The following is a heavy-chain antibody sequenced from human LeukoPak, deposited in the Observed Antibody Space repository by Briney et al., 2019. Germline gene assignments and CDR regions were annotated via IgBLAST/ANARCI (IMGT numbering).Heavy chain of an antibody. J-gene: IGHJ4*02. CDR1: GFTFSSYW. CDR2: IKQDGSEK. D-gene: IGHD4-17*01. V-gene: IGHV3-7*01. Sequence: GGSLRLSCAASGFTFSSYWMSWVRQAPGKGLEWVANIKQDGSEKYYVDSVKGRFTISRDNAKNSLYLQMNSLRAEDTAVYYCARGRTSRLYGDYNSGYFDYWGQGTLVTVSS. CDR3: ARGRTSRLYGDYNSGYFDY.